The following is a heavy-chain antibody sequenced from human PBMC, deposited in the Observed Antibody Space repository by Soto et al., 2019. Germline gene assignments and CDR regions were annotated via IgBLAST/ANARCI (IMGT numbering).Heavy chain of an antibody. Sequence: QVQLVQSGAEVKKPGASVKVSCKASGYTFTGYYMHWVRQAPGQGLEWMGWINPNSGGTNYAQKFQGWVTMTRDTYISTAYMELSRLRSDDTAVYYCARGRRLRGYYYYGMDVWGQGTTVTVSS. J-gene: IGHJ6*02. V-gene: IGHV1-2*04. D-gene: IGHD4-17*01. CDR3: ARGRRLRGYYYYGMDV. CDR2: INPNSGGT. CDR1: GYTFTGYY.